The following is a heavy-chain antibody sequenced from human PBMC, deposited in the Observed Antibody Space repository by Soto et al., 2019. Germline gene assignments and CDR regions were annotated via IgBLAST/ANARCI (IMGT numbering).Heavy chain of an antibody. CDR1: GFTFSSYA. J-gene: IGHJ5*02. V-gene: IGHV3-23*01. Sequence: GGSLRLSCAASGFTFSSYAMSWVRQAPGKGLEWVSAISGSGGSTYYADSVKGRFTISRDNSKNTLYLQMNSLRAEDTAVYYCAKGGIAVAVSGWFDPWGQGTLVTSPQ. D-gene: IGHD6-19*01. CDR3: AKGGIAVAVSGWFDP. CDR2: ISGSGGST.